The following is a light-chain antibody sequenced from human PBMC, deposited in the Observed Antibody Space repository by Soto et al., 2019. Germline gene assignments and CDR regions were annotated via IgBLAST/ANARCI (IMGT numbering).Light chain of an antibody. CDR3: QQNNNWPLT. J-gene: IGKJ4*01. CDR1: QSVSND. Sequence: EIVMTQSPATLSVSPGERATLSCRASQSVSNDLAWYQQKPGQAPRLVIYAASTRATNIPARFSGTGSGTESTLTISSLQSEDFAVYFCQQNNNWPLTFGGGTKVEIK. V-gene: IGKV3-15*01. CDR2: AAS.